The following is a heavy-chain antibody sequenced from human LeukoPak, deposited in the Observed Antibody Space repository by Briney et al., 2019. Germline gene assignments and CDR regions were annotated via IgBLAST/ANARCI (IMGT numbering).Heavy chain of an antibody. D-gene: IGHD3-10*01. V-gene: IGHV3-23*01. J-gene: IGHJ4*02. Sequence: GGSLRLSCAASGFTFSSYAMSWVRQPPGKGLEWVSDISGSGSSSYYADSVKGRFTISRDNSKNTLYLQMNSLRAEDTAVYYCAATYYYGSYYFDYWGQGTLVTVSS. CDR1: GFTFSSYA. CDR2: ISGSGSSS. CDR3: AATYYYGSYYFDY.